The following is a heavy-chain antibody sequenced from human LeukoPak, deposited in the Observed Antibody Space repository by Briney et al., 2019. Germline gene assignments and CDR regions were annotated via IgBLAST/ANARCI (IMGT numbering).Heavy chain of an antibody. J-gene: IGHJ4*02. Sequence: PGGSLRLSCAASGFTFSNYVMRWVRQAPGKGLEWVSSISGSGGSTYYADSVKGRFTISRDNSKNTLYLQMNSLRAEETAIYYCAKEGGSGSYPTYFDYWGQGTLVTVSS. V-gene: IGHV3-23*01. CDR1: GFTFSNYV. CDR2: ISGSGGST. CDR3: AKEGGSGSYPTYFDY. D-gene: IGHD1-26*01.